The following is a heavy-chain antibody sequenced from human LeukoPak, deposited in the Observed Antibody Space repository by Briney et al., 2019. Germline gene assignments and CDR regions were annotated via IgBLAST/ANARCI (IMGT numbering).Heavy chain of an antibody. CDR3: VRASGAAALDF. J-gene: IGHJ4*02. CDR2: INSGSSYI. Sequence: GGSLRLSCAASGFTLSGYFMNWVRQAPGKGPEWVASINSGSSYISYTDSVKGRFTISRDNTEKSIYLQMNYLRVEDTALYYCVRASGAAALDFWGQGTLVTVTS. CDR1: GFTLSGYF. D-gene: IGHD6-13*01. V-gene: IGHV3-21*01.